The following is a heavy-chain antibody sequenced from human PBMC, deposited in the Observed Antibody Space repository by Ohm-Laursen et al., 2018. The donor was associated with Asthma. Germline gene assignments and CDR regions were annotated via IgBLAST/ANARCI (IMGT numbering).Heavy chain of an antibody. CDR2: ITSDGGWA. Sequence: SLRLSCTASGFTFSSFAMHWVRQAPGKGLDWVTIITSDGGWAAYADSMKGRFTISRDNSKNTLYLQMNSLRAEDTAVYYCARERYSSSWYPYYYGMDVWGQGTTVTVSS. CDR3: ARERYSSSWYPYYYGMDV. CDR1: GFTFSSFA. V-gene: IGHV3-30*04. J-gene: IGHJ6*02. D-gene: IGHD6-13*01.